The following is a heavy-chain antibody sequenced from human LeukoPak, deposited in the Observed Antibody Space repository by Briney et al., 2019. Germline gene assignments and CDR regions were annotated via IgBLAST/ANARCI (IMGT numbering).Heavy chain of an antibody. V-gene: IGHV4-61*02. CDR2: IYTSGST. D-gene: IGHD2-21*02. Sequence: SQTLSLTCTVSGGSISSGSYYWSWIRQPAGEGLEWIGRIYTSGSTNYNPSLKSRVTISVDTSKNQFSLKLSSVTAADTAVYYCARAPYCGGDCFALTHWGQGTLVTVSS. CDR3: ARAPYCGGDCFALTH. CDR1: GGSISSGSYY. J-gene: IGHJ4*02.